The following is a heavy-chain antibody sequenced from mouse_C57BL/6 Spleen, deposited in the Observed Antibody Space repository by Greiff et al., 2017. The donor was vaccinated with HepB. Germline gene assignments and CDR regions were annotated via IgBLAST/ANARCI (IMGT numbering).Heavy chain of an antibody. CDR2: IYPGSGST. V-gene: IGHV1-55*01. CDR1: GYTFTSYW. D-gene: IGHD1-1*01. CDR3: ARDYDGSSFWYFDV. Sequence: QVQLQQPGAELVKPGASVKMSCKASGYTFTSYWITWVKQRPGQGLEWIGDIYPGSGSTNYNEKFKSKATLTVDTSSSTAYMQLSSLTSEDSAVYYCARDYDGSSFWYFDVWGTGTTVTVSS. J-gene: IGHJ1*03.